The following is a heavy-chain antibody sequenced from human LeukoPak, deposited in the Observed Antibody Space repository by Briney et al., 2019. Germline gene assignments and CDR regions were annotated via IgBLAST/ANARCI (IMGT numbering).Heavy chain of an antibody. CDR1: GFTFSSYV. CDR2: ISHQGGTQ. J-gene: IGHJ4*02. V-gene: IGHV3-30-3*01. CDR3: AKAGSNGDLDS. Sequence: PGGSLRLSCEVSGFTFSSYVMHWVRQAPGKXXEWLAIISHQGGTQGXXDSVKGRFTVSRDNPNNRLDLEMNSLRPEDTAVYYCAKAGSNGDLDSWGQGALVTVSS.